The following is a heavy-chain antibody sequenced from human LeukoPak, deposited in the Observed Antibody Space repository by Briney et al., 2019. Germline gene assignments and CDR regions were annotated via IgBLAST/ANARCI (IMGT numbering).Heavy chain of an antibody. D-gene: IGHD7-27*01. J-gene: IGHJ3*02. V-gene: IGHV3-21*01. CDR1: GFTFSTYS. Sequence: SGGSLRLSCAASGFTFSTYSMNWVRQAPGKGLEWVSSISSSSSYIYYADSVKGRFTISRDNAKNSLYLQMNSLRAEDTAVYYCAREELGIGAFDIWGQGTMVTVSS. CDR2: ISSSSSYI. CDR3: AREELGIGAFDI.